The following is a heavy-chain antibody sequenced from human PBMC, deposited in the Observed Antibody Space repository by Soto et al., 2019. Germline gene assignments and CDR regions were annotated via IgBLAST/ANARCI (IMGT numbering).Heavy chain of an antibody. V-gene: IGHV1-69*12. CDR1: GGTLSNYG. D-gene: IGHD4-17*01. CDR3: ARGDATKIVVTTYYGMDV. CDR2: IIPVFGTA. J-gene: IGHJ6*02. Sequence: QVQLVQSGAEVKKPGSSVKVSCKAPGGTLSNYGISWVRQAPGQGLEWMGGIIPVFGTANYAQKFQGRVTITADESTTTVYMDVSSLRSDDTAVYYCARGDATKIVVTTYYGMDVWGQGTTVTVSS.